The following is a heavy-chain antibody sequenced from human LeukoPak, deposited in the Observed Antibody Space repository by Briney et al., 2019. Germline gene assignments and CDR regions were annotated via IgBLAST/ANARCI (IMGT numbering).Heavy chain of an antibody. D-gene: IGHD4-17*01. Sequence: SETLSLTCTVSGGSISSYHWSWIRQPPGKGLEWIGYIYYSGSTNYNPSLKSRVTISVDTSKNQFSLKLSSVTAADTAVYYCARGYYGDYVLDPWGQGTLVTVSS. V-gene: IGHV4-59*01. CDR2: IYYSGST. CDR1: GGSISSYH. CDR3: ARGYYGDYVLDP. J-gene: IGHJ5*02.